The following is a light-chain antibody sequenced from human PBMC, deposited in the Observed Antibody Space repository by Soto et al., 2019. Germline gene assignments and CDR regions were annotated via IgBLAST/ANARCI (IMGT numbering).Light chain of an antibody. V-gene: IGKV4-1*01. CDR3: QHYYSTPFT. Sequence: DIVMTQSPDSLAVSLGERATINCKSSQSVLSSSNNKNYLAWYQQKPGQPPKLLIYWASTRESGVPARFSGSGSGTDFTLAISSLQAADVAVYDCQHYYSTPFTFGPGTKVDI. CDR1: QSVLSSSNNKNY. J-gene: IGKJ3*01. CDR2: WAS.